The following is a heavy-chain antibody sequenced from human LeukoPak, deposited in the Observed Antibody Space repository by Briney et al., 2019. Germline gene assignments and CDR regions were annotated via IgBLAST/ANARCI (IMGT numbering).Heavy chain of an antibody. Sequence: ASVKVSCKASGYTFTSYAMNWVRQAPGQGLEWMGWINPNSGGTKYAQKFQGRVTMTRDTSISTAYMELSRLRSDDTAVYYCARDSYSGGWSTALYRFDPWGQGTLVTVSS. J-gene: IGHJ5*02. V-gene: IGHV1-2*02. CDR3: ARDSYSGGWSTALYRFDP. D-gene: IGHD6-19*01. CDR1: GYTFTSYA. CDR2: INPNSGGT.